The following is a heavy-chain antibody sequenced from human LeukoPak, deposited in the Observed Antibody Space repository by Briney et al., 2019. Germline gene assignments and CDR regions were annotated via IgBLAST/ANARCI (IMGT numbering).Heavy chain of an antibody. CDR2: IYHSGST. CDR1: GGSISSSNW. J-gene: IGHJ3*02. Sequence: SETLSLTCAVSGGSISSSNWWSWVRQPPGKGLEWIGEIYHSGSTNYNPSLKSRVTISVDKSKNQFSLKLSSVTAADTAVYYCARYFWNDVMDAFDIWGQGTMVTVSS. CDR3: ARYFWNDVMDAFDI. D-gene: IGHD1-1*01. V-gene: IGHV4-4*02.